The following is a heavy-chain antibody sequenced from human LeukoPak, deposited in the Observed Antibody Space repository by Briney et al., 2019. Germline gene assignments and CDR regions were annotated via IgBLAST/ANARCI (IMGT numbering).Heavy chain of an antibody. D-gene: IGHD3-16*01. V-gene: IGHV3-9*01. CDR2: ISWNSGSI. J-gene: IGHJ3*02. Sequence: GGSLRLSCAASGFTFDDYAMHWVRQAPGKGLEWVSTISWNSGSIGYADSVKGRFTISRDNSKNTLYLQMNSLRAEDTAVYYCARDFRAGGVTSKAFDIWGQGTMVTVSS. CDR3: ARDFRAGGVTSKAFDI. CDR1: GFTFDDYA.